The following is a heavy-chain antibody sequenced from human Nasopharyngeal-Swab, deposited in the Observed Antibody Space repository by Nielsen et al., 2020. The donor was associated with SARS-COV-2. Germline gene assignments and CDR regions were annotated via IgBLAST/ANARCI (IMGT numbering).Heavy chain of an antibody. CDR3: ARAFGGGYYYGMDV. V-gene: IGHV3-30-3*01. Sequence: GESLKISCAASGFTFSSYAMHWVRQAPGKGLEWVAVISYDGSNKYYADSVKGRFTISRDNSKNTLYLQMNSLRAEDPAVYYCARAFGGGYYYGMDVWGQGTTVTVSS. J-gene: IGHJ6*02. D-gene: IGHD3-10*01. CDR1: GFTFSSYA. CDR2: ISYDGSNK.